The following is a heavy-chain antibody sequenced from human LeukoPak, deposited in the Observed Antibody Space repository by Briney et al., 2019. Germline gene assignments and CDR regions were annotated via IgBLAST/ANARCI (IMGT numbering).Heavy chain of an antibody. CDR3: ARVDEHIVVVTAIRYYGMDV. Sequence: ASVKVSCKASGCTFTGYYMHWVRQGPGQGLGWRVWINANSGGTNYAQKFQGMVTMTRDTSSSTAYMELSRLRSDDTAVYYCARVDEHIVVVTAIRYYGMDVWGQGTTVTVSS. D-gene: IGHD2-21*02. J-gene: IGHJ6*02. CDR1: GCTFTGYY. V-gene: IGHV1-2*02. CDR2: INANSGGT.